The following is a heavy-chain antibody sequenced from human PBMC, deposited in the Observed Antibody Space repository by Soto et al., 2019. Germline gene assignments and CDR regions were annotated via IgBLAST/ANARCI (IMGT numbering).Heavy chain of an antibody. CDR3: ARDPLSSFAMDV. Sequence: ASVKVSFKASGDTFSSYAISWVRQAPGKGLEWMGKIIPTFGKTNYAQKFQGRLTISADDSTSTVYMELSSLVSEDTAVYYCARDPLSSFAMDVWGQGTTVTVSS. J-gene: IGHJ6*02. D-gene: IGHD3-10*02. V-gene: IGHV1-69*13. CDR2: IIPTFGKT. CDR1: GDTFSSYA.